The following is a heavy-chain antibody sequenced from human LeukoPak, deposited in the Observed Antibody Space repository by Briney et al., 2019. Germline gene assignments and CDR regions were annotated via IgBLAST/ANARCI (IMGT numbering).Heavy chain of an antibody. CDR2: ISSSSSYI. CDR3: ARAHNWKYGTFDS. CDR1: GFTVSSYY. D-gene: IGHD1-20*01. J-gene: IGHJ4*02. Sequence: GGSLRLSCAASGFTVSSYYMNWVRQAPGKGLEWVSCISSSSSYIYYADSVKGRFTISRDNAKNSLYLQMNSLRAEDTAVYYCARAHNWKYGTFDSWGQGTLVTVSS. V-gene: IGHV3-21*01.